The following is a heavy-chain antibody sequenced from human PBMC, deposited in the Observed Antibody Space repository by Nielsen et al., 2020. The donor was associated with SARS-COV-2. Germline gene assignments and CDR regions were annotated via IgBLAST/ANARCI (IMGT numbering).Heavy chain of an antibody. D-gene: IGHD3-16*02. Sequence: WIRQPPGQGLEWVSYISSSSTIYYADSVKGRFTISRDNAKNSLYLQMNSLRAEDTAVYYCARGGYYDYVWGSYRFPFDYWGQGTLVTVSS. CDR3: ARGGYYDYVWGSYRFPFDY. CDR2: ISSSSTI. V-gene: IGHV3-69-1*01. J-gene: IGHJ4*02.